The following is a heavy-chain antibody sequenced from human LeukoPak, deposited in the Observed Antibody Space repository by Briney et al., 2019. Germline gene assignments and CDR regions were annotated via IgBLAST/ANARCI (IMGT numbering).Heavy chain of an antibody. CDR3: ARRGGGDTGFDY. CDR2: ITSSSSYI. V-gene: IGHV3-21*01. J-gene: IGHJ4*02. CDR1: GFTFGTYT. Sequence: GGSLRLSCAASGFTFGTYTMNWVRQAPGKGLEGVSSITSSSSYIYYADSVKGRFTISRDNAKNSLYLQMNSLRAEDTAVYYCARRGGGDTGFDYWGQGTLVTVSS. D-gene: IGHD3-10*01.